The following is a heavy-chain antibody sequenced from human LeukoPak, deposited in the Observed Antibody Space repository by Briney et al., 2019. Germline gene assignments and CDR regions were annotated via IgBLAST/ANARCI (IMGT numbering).Heavy chain of an antibody. D-gene: IGHD1-26*01. CDR3: ARPRYSGSYYRPYFDY. J-gene: IGHJ4*02. Sequence: PGGSLRLSCAASGFTFSSYWVSWVRQAPGKGLEWVAVISYDGSNKYYADSVKGRFTISRGNSKNTLYLQMNSLRAEDTAVYYCARPRYSGSYYRPYFDYWGQGTLVTVSS. CDR2: ISYDGSNK. V-gene: IGHV3-30-3*01. CDR1: GFTFSSYW.